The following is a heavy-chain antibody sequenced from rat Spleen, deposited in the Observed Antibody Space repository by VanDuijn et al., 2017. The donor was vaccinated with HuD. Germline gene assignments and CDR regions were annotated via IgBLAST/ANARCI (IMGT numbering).Heavy chain of an antibody. V-gene: IGHV5-29*01. Sequence: EVQLVESGGDLVQPGRSMKLSCAASGFTFNNYGMAWVRQAPTKGLEWVAAFSYDGFTTYYRDSVRGRFTISSDNTKTTLYLQMDSLRSEDTATYYCTRSRSLRGYYFDYWGQGVMVTVSS. CDR3: TRSRSLRGYYFDY. J-gene: IGHJ2*01. D-gene: IGHD3-1*01. CDR2: FSYDGFTT. CDR1: GFTFNNYG.